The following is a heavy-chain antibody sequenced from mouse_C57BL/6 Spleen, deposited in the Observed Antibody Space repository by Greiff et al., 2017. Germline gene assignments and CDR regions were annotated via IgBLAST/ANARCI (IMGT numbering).Heavy chain of an antibody. Sequence: EVQVVESGGGLVKPGGSLKLSCAASGFTFSDYGMHWVRQAPEKGLEWVAYISSGSSNIYYADTVKGRFTISRDNAKNTLFLQMTSLRSEDTAMYYCARGYYDYGWFAYWGQGTLVTVSA. CDR1: GFTFSDYG. J-gene: IGHJ3*01. D-gene: IGHD2-4*01. V-gene: IGHV5-17*01. CDR3: ARGYYDYGWFAY. CDR2: ISSGSSNI.